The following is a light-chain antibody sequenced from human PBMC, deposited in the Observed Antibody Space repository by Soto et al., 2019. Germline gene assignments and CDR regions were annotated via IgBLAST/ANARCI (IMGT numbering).Light chain of an antibody. CDR3: QQYYNYPLT. J-gene: IGKJ4*01. CDR1: QGLGRA. Sequence: AIRMTQSPSSLSASTGDRVTITCRASQGLGRALAWYQQKPGKAPNVLIYDASTLQSGVPSRFSGSGSGTDFTLTISSLQSDDVATYYCQQYYNYPLTFGGGTKVEIK. CDR2: DAS. V-gene: IGKV1-8*01.